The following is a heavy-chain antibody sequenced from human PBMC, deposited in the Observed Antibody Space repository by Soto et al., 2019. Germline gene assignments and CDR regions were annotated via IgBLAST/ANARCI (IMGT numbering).Heavy chain of an antibody. V-gene: IGHV1-69*13. CDR3: PSRNLDSSGYYYLVE. Sequence: ASVKVSCTASGRPFSNYAIPWLRHAPGQGLEWMGVIIPIFGTAIYAQKFQGRVTITPDETPPTDYMEQSSLWSQDTAVYYCPSRNLDSSGYYYLVEWGQATLVTFSS. J-gene: IGHJ4*02. D-gene: IGHD3-22*01. CDR2: IIPIFGTA. CDR1: GRPFSNYA.